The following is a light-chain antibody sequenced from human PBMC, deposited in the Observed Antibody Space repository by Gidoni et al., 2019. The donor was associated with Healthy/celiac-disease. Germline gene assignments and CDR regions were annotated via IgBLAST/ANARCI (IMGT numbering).Light chain of an antibody. CDR3: QQYGSSPPVT. CDR1: QSVSSSY. Sequence: EIVLTPSPGTLSLSPGERATLSCRASQSVSSSYLAWYQQKPGQAPRLLIYGASSRATGIPDRFSGSESGTDFTLTISRLEPEDFAVYYCQQYGSSPPVTFGQGTRLEIK. V-gene: IGKV3-20*01. CDR2: GAS. J-gene: IGKJ5*01.